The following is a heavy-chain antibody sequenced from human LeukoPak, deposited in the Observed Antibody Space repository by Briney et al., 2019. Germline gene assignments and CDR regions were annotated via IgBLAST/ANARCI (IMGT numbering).Heavy chain of an antibody. J-gene: IGHJ4*02. CDR2: VLYRGAT. CDR3: AATPESSTRWYNLDY. D-gene: IGHD6-13*01. CDR1: GASISTYY. Sequence: SSETLSLTCTVSGASISTYYGGWIRQSPGKGLEWIGSVLYRGATNYNPSLKSRVLMSVDTSKNQFSLTLTSVTAADTAVYYCAATPESSTRWYNLDYWGQGLLVTVPS. V-gene: IGHV4-59*08.